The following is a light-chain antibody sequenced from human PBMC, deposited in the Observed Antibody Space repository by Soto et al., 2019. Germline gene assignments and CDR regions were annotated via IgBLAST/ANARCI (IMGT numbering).Light chain of an antibody. CDR1: SSDVGGYNY. V-gene: IGLV2-14*03. J-gene: IGLJ2*01. CDR3: SSYTAITTTRV. Sequence: QSALTQPASVSGSPGQSITISCTGTSSDVGGYNYVSWYQQHPGKAPQLMIYDVSSRPSGVSHRFSGSKSGNTASLTISGLQADDEAYYFCSSYTAITTTRVFGGGTKLTVL. CDR2: DVS.